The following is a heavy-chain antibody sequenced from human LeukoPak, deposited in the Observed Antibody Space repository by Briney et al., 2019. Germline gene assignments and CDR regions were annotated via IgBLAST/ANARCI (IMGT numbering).Heavy chain of an antibody. D-gene: IGHD6-19*01. V-gene: IGHV3-66*01. CDR2: IYSGGST. CDR1: GFTVSSNY. CDR3: ARSPGSSGTGFDP. J-gene: IGHJ5*02. Sequence: GGSLRLSCAASGFTVSSNYMSWVRQAPGKGLEWVSVIYSGGSTYYADSVKGRFTISRDNSKNTLYLQMNSLRAEDTAVYYCARSPGSSGTGFDPWGQGTLVTVSS.